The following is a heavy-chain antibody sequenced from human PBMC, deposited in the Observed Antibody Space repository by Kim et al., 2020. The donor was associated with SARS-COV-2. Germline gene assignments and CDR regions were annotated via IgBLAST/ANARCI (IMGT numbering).Heavy chain of an antibody. Sequence: SETLSLTCTVSGGSISSSSYYWGWIRQPPGKGLEWIGSIYYSGSTYYNPSLKSRVTISVDTSKNQFSLKLSSVTAADTAVYYCARHKREGIVGAKGYYFDYWGQGTLVTVSS. CDR3: ARHKREGIVGAKGYYFDY. D-gene: IGHD3-22*01. V-gene: IGHV4-39*01. CDR1: GGSISSSSYY. CDR2: IYYSGST. J-gene: IGHJ4*02.